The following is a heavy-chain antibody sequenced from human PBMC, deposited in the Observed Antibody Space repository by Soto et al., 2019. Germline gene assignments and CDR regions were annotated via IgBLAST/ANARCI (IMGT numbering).Heavy chain of an antibody. CDR1: GFNITRYG. V-gene: IGHV3-33*01. CDR3: TRYNDYDDYAQAFDI. D-gene: IGHD4-17*01. Sequence: QVQLVESGGGVVQPGTSLGLSCAASGFNITRYGMHWVRQAPGKGLEWIAVIWHDGSKKYYADSVKGRFTISRDNSKNTVSLPMNSLRDEDTAIYYCTRYNDYDDYAQAFDIWGQGTMVTVSS. J-gene: IGHJ3*02. CDR2: IWHDGSKK.